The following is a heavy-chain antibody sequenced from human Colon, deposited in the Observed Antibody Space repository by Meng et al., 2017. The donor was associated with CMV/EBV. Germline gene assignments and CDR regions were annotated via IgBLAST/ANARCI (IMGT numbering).Heavy chain of an antibody. CDR1: GFTFSSYG. Sequence: GESLKISCAASGFTFSSYGMHWVRQAPGKGLEWVAFIRYDGSNKYYADSVKGRFTISRDNSKNTLYLQMNSLRAEDTAVYYCAKGSYGDIDYWGQGTLVTVSS. D-gene: IGHD4-17*01. CDR3: AKGSYGDIDY. J-gene: IGHJ4*02. V-gene: IGHV3-30*02. CDR2: IRYDGSNK.